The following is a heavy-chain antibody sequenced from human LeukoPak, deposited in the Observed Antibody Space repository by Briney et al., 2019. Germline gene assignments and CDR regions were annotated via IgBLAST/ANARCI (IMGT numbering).Heavy chain of an antibody. CDR2: INHSGST. J-gene: IGHJ6*03. V-gene: IGHV4-34*01. Sequence: SETLSLTCAVYAGSFSGYYWSWIRQPPGKGLEWIGEINHSGSTQYNPSLKSRVTISVNTSKNQFSQKLSSVTTADTAVYYGAAGRNVVVPAAKLGVGPWYYYYYMDVWGKGTTVTVSS. CDR3: AAGRNVVVPAAKLGVGPWYYYYYMDV. D-gene: IGHD2-2*01. CDR1: AGSFSGYY.